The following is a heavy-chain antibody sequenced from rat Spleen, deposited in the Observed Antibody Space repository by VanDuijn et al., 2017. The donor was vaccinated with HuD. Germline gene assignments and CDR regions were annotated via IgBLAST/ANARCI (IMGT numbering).Heavy chain of an antibody. Sequence: EVQLVESGGGLVQPGRSLKLSCAASGFTFSDYGVAWVRQAPTKGLEWVATISYGDSSGHSSTYYRDSVKGRFTFSRDNAKSTLYLQMNSLRSEDTATYYCARQRGPSWFSYWGQGTLVTVSS. V-gene: IGHV5-29*01. CDR1: GFTFSDYG. J-gene: IGHJ3*01. CDR2: ISYGDSSGHSST. D-gene: IGHD3-1*01. CDR3: ARQRGPSWFSY.